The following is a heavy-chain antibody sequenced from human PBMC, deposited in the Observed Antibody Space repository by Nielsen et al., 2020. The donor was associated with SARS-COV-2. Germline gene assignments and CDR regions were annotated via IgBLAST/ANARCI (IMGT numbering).Heavy chain of an antibody. CDR3: AYSSSWYSYYYYYYGMDV. D-gene: IGHD6-13*01. J-gene: IGHJ6*02. Sequence: GGSLRLSCAASGFNFRDFGMHWVRRAPGKGLEWVAVVWSDGTNKYYADSVKGRFTISRDNSKNTLYLQMNSLRAEDTAVYYCAYSSSWYSYYYYYYGMDVWGQGTTVTVSS. V-gene: IGHV3-30*02. CDR1: GFNFRDFG. CDR2: VWSDGTNK.